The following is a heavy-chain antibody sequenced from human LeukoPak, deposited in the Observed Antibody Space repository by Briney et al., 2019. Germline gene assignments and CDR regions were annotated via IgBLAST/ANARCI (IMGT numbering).Heavy chain of an antibody. Sequence: GGSLRLSCAASGFTFSSYAMTWVRQAPGKGLEWVSSTTGGGDTTYYADSVRGRFTISRDNSKNTLSLQTNSLRAEDTAVYYCAKQRSEVVVAATNYWGQGTLVTVSS. CDR1: GFTFSSYA. V-gene: IGHV3-23*01. J-gene: IGHJ4*02. D-gene: IGHD2-15*01. CDR3: AKQRSEVVVAATNY. CDR2: TTGGGDTT.